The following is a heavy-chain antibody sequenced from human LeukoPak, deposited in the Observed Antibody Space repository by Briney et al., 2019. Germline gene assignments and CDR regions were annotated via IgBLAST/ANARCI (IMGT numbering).Heavy chain of an antibody. CDR2: IWYDGSNK. V-gene: IGHV3-33*08. J-gene: IGHJ4*02. Sequence: PGGSLRLSCAASGFTFRSYGMHWVRQAPGKGLEWVAVIWYDGSNKYYADSVKGRFTISRDNSKNTLYLQMNSLRAEDTAVYYCARNSGSYPRLYFDYWGQGTLVTVSS. CDR1: GFTFRSYG. D-gene: IGHD1-26*01. CDR3: ARNSGSYPRLYFDY.